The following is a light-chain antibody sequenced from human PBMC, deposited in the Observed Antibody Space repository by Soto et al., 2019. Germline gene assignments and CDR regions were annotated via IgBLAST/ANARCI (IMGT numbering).Light chain of an antibody. CDR1: QNINNY. Sequence: DIQMPQSPFSLSASVGDRVTITCQASQNINNYLNWYQQKPGRAPKLLIYDASNLEAGVPSRFRGSGSGTDFTFTISRLQPEDIATYYCQQYENLPTFGQGKRLEIK. J-gene: IGKJ5*01. CDR3: QQYENLPT. V-gene: IGKV1-33*01. CDR2: DAS.